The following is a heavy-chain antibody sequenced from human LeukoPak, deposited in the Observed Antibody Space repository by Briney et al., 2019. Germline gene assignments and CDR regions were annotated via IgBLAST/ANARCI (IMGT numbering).Heavy chain of an antibody. D-gene: IGHD5-24*01. J-gene: IGHJ4*02. CDR3: ARVGDVEMATITFDY. CDR2: IYYSGST. CDR1: GGSISSSSYY. V-gene: IGHV4-39*07. Sequence: SETLSLTCTVSGGSISSSSYYWGWIRQPPGKGLEWIGSIYYSGSTYYNPSLKSRVTISVDTSKNQFSLKLSSVTAADTAVYYCARVGDVEMATITFDYWGQGTLVTVSS.